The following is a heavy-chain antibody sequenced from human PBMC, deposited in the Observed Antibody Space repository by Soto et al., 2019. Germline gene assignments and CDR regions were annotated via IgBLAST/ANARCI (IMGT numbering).Heavy chain of an antibody. CDR3: ASHGGFIAAAGHYYYYGMDV. CDR2: ISSSSSTI. V-gene: IGHV3-48*02. CDR1: GFPFSSYS. Sequence: VGSLSLSCAASGFPFSSYSMNWVRQAPGKGLERVSYISSSSSTIYYADSVKGRFTISRDNAKNSLYLQMNSLRDEDTAVDYCASHGGFIAAAGHYYYYGMDVWGQGTMVTVSS. D-gene: IGHD6-13*01. J-gene: IGHJ6*02.